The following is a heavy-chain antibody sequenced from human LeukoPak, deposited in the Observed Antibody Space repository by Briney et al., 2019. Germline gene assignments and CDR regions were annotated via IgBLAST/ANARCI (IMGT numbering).Heavy chain of an antibody. V-gene: IGHV4-38-2*02. CDR1: GYSISSGYY. Sequence: PSETLSLTCTVSGYSISSGYYWGWIRQPPGKGLEWIGSIYHSGSTYYNPSLKSRVTISVDTSKNQFSLKLSSVTAADTAVYYCATALSRGNWFDPWGQGTLVTVSS. CDR2: IYHSGST. J-gene: IGHJ5*02. CDR3: ATALSRGNWFDP. D-gene: IGHD2/OR15-2a*01.